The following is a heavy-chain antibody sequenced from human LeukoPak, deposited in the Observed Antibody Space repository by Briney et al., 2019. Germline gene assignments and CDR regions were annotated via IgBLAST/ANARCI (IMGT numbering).Heavy chain of an antibody. J-gene: IGHJ4*02. CDR2: IYYSGST. CDR1: GGSISSYY. Sequence: SETLSLTCTVSGGSISSYYWSWIRQPPGKGPEWIGYIYYSGSTNYNPSLKSRVTISVDTSKNQFSLKLSSVTAADTAVYYCARGVYIAAAQYAYWGQGTLVTVSS. V-gene: IGHV4-59*01. CDR3: ARGVYIAAAQYAY. D-gene: IGHD6-13*01.